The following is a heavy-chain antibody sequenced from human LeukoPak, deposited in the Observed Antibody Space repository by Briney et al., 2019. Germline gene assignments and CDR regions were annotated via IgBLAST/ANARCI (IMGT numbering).Heavy chain of an antibody. Sequence: GSLRLSCAASGFTFSSYSMNWVRQAPGKGLEWVSSISSSSSYIYYTDSLKGRFTISRDDAKNSLYLQMNSLRAEDTAVYYCARAILSSMIVVEYWGQGTLVTVSS. V-gene: IGHV3-21*01. CDR2: ISSSSSYI. CDR3: ARAILSSMIVVEY. D-gene: IGHD3-22*01. J-gene: IGHJ4*02. CDR1: GFTFSSYS.